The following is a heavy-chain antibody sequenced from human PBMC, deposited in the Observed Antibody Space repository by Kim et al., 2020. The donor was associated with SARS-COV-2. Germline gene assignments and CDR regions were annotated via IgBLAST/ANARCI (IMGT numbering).Heavy chain of an antibody. CDR2: IYHSGST. Sequence: SETLSLTCAVSGGSISSSNWWSWVRQPPGKGLEWIGEIYHSGSTNYNPSLKSRVTISVDKSKNQFSLKLSSVTAADTAVYYCARGGKWFGEVSQFDPWGQGTLVTVSS. CDR3: ARGGKWFGEVSQFDP. V-gene: IGHV4-4*02. D-gene: IGHD3-10*01. J-gene: IGHJ5*02. CDR1: GGSISSSNW.